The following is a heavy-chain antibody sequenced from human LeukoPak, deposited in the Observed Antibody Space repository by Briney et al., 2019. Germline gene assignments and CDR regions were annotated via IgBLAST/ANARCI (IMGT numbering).Heavy chain of an antibody. Sequence: ASVKVSCKASGFTFTDYYLHWVRQAPGQGLEWMGRIILNGGATSYAQKFQGSVTLTRDTSISTAYMELIRQTSDDTAVYYCATDGGNHNFDYWGQGTLVTVSS. J-gene: IGHJ4*02. D-gene: IGHD1-14*01. CDR1: GFTFTDYY. CDR2: IILNGGAT. V-gene: IGHV1-2*06. CDR3: ATDGGNHNFDY.